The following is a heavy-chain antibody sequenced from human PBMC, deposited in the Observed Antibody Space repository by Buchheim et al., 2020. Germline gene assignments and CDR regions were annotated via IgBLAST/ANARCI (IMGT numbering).Heavy chain of an antibody. D-gene: IGHD6-13*01. CDR3: ARRSGSTTIAAAGTGGDY. CDR2: IYYSGST. Sequence: QLQLQESGPGLVKPSETLSLTCTVSGGSISSSSYYWGWIRQPPGKGLEWIGSIYYSGSTYYNPSLKSRVTISVDTSKNQFSLKLSSVTAADTAVYYCARRSGSTTIAAAGTGGDYWGQGTL. V-gene: IGHV4-39*01. J-gene: IGHJ4*02. CDR1: GGSISSSSYY.